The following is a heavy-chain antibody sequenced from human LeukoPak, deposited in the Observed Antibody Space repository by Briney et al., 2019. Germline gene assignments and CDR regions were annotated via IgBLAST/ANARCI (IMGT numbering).Heavy chain of an antibody. CDR3: AKETFYDSSGYHRGYFQH. J-gene: IGHJ1*01. Sequence: GGSLRLSCAASGFTFSSYSMNWVRQAPGKGLEWVSSISSSSSYIYYADSVKGRFTISRDNAKNSLYLQMNSLRAEDTAVYYCAKETFYDSSGYHRGYFQHWGQGTLVTVSS. V-gene: IGHV3-21*01. D-gene: IGHD3-22*01. CDR2: ISSSSSYI. CDR1: GFTFSSYS.